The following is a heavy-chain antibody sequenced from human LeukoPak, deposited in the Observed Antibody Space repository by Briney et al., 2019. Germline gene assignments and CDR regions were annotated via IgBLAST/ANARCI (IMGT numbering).Heavy chain of an antibody. D-gene: IGHD3-9*01. Sequence: GGSLRLSCAASGFTFSSYGMHWVRQAPGKGLEWVAVISYDGSNKYYADSVKGRFTISRDNSKNTLYLQMNSLRAEDTAVYYCAKDIRYFDWGSDWYFDYWGQGTLVTVSS. CDR3: AKDIRYFDWGSDWYFDY. J-gene: IGHJ4*02. CDR2: ISYDGSNK. CDR1: GFTFSSYG. V-gene: IGHV3-30*18.